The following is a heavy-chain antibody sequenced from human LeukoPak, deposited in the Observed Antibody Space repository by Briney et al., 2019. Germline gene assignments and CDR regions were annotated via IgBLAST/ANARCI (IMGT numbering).Heavy chain of an antibody. CDR3: ARECRY. CDR1: GGSISSYY. D-gene: IGHD2-15*01. J-gene: IGHJ4*02. V-gene: IGHV4-59*12. Sequence: PSETLSLTCTVSGGSISSYYWSWIRQPPGKGLEWIGRIYSSGSTNYNPSLKSRVTISLDKSKNQFSLRLTSVTDADTAVYYCARECRYWGQGTLVTVSS. CDR2: IYSSGST.